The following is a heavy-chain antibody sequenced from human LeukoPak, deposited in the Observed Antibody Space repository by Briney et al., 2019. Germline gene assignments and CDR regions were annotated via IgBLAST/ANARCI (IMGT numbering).Heavy chain of an antibody. CDR1: GGSVTSSSYY. V-gene: IGHV4-39*07. CDR2: GYFSGSP. D-gene: IGHD2-21*02. Sequence: ASETLSLTCTVSGGSVTSSSYYWGWLRQPPGKGLEWIGSGYFSGSPYYNPSLKSRVTISVDTSKNQFSLKLSSVTAADTAVYYCAKDTLEVLTSGETNWFDPWGQGTLVTVSS. J-gene: IGHJ5*02. CDR3: AKDTLEVLTSGETNWFDP.